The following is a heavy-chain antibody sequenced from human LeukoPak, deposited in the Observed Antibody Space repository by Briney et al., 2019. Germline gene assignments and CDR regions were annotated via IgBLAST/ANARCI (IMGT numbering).Heavy chain of an antibody. Sequence: SETLSLTCAVYGGSFSGYYWSWIRQPPRKGRTGIGEINHSGSTNHNPSLKSRVTIPVDTSKNQFSLKLSSVTAADTAVYSCAIITIFKGFDPWGQGTLVTVSS. CDR3: AIITIFKGFDP. CDR2: INHSGST. V-gene: IGHV4-34*01. J-gene: IGHJ5*02. CDR1: GGSFSGYY. D-gene: IGHD3-3*01.